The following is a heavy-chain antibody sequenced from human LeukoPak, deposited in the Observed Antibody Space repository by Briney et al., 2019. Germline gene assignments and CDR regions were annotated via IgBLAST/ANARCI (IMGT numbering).Heavy chain of an antibody. CDR2: IKQDGSEK. CDR1: GFTFSSYW. D-gene: IGHD3-3*01. CDR3: ARVYYDFSSYYMDV. Sequence: PGGSLRLSCAASGFTFSSYWMSWVRQAPGKGLEWVANIKQDGSEKYYVDSVKGRFTISRDNAKNSLYLQMNSLRAEDTAVYYCARVYYDFSSYYMDVWGKGTTVTVSS. V-gene: IGHV3-7*01. J-gene: IGHJ6*03.